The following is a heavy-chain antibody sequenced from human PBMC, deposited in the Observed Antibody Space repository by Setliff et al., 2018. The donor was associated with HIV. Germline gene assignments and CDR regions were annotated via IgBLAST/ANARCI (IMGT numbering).Heavy chain of an antibody. D-gene: IGHD3-10*01. Sequence: SETLSLTCTVPGGSISSRSYYWSWLRQPAGKGLEWIGRIYTSGSTDYNPSLKSRVTISVDTSKNQFSLMLDSVTAADTAVYYCARVGYHGSGRYSFDYWGQGTLVTVSS. J-gene: IGHJ4*02. CDR3: ARVGYHGSGRYSFDY. V-gene: IGHV4-61*02. CDR1: GGSISSRSYY. CDR2: IYTSGST.